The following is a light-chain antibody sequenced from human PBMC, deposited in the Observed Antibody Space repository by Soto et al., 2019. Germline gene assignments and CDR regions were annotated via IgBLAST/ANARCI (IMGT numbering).Light chain of an antibody. CDR2: AAS. V-gene: IGKV3-20*01. CDR1: QSVGSNF. Sequence: IVLTQSPGTLSLSPGERATLSCRASQSVGSNFLAWYQQKRGQAPRILIYAASNRVRGIPDRFSGSGSGSDFTLTLRRLEPEDFAVYYCQQYGSPPWAFGQGTRVEI. J-gene: IGKJ1*01. CDR3: QQYGSPPWA.